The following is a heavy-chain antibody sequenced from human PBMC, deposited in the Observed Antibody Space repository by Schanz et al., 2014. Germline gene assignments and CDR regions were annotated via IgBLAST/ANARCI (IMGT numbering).Heavy chain of an antibody. CDR1: GFIFSDYY. Sequence: VQLVESGGGLVKPGGSLRLSCAASGFIFSDYYMAWIRQAPGKGPEYVSYISSGGTTTYHSDSVKGRFTISRDNFKGALYLQMSSLRAEDTAVYYCAKSLESCPGGRCSRGYFDYWGQGTLVTVSS. D-gene: IGHD2-8*02. CDR3: AKSLESCPGGRCSRGYFDY. J-gene: IGHJ4*02. CDR2: ISSGGTTT. V-gene: IGHV3-11*01.